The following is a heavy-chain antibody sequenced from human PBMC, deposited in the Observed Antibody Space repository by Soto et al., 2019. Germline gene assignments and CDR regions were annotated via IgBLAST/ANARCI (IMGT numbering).Heavy chain of an antibody. V-gene: IGHV1-69*04. CDR3: ATSYGSGYRAFDY. J-gene: IGHJ4*02. D-gene: IGHD3-10*01. Sequence: VQLVQCGAEVKRPGSSVKDSCKASGDTFSFYSINWVRQAPGLGLEWMGRVNPILSMSNYAQRFQGRVTMTADKSTSTAYMELSGLRSEDTAMYYCATSYGSGYRAFDYWGQGALVTVSS. CDR2: VNPILSMS. CDR1: GDTFSFYS.